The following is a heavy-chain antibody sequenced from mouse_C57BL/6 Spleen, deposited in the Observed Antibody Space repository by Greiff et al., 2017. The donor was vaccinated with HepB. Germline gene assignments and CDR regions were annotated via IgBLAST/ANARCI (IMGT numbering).Heavy chain of an antibody. CDR1: GFTFSDYG. CDR3: ARSDYHAGFAY. CDR2: ISSGSSTI. Sequence: EVQLVESGGGLVKPGGSLKLSCAASGFTFSDYGMHWVRQAPEQGLEWVAYISSGSSTIYYADTVKGRFTISIDNAKNTLFLQMTSLRSEDTAMYYCARSDYHAGFAYWGQGTLVTVSA. D-gene: IGHD2-4*01. J-gene: IGHJ3*01. V-gene: IGHV5-17*01.